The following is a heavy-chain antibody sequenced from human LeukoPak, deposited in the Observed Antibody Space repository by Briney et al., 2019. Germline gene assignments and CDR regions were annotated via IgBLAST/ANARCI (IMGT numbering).Heavy chain of an antibody. CDR3: ARDRGYNSFDY. V-gene: IGHV3-7*01. Sequence: PGGSLRLSCAASGVTFSSLWMTWVRQAPGKGLEWVANINPDGSVKNYVDSMRGRFTISRDNAKNSLYLQMNSLRAEDMAVYYCARDRGYNSFDYWGQGTLVTVSS. CDR1: GVTFSSLW. D-gene: IGHD3-10*01. CDR2: INPDGSVK. J-gene: IGHJ4*02.